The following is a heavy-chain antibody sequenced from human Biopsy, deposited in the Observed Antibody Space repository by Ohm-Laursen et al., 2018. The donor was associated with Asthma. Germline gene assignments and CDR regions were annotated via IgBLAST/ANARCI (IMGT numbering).Heavy chain of an antibody. CDR2: ISPVFGST. CDR1: GDSFISYA. D-gene: IGHD6-13*01. V-gene: IGHV1-69*06. J-gene: IGHJ6*02. CDR3: ASPSSSREILYYYYNMDI. Sequence: SVKVSCKSYGDSFISYAITWVRQAPGLGLEWMGGISPVFGSTNIAQKFQGRVTISADIFTKTAYLEVSSLRSDDTAVYYCASPSSSREILYYYYNMDIWGQGTTVTV.